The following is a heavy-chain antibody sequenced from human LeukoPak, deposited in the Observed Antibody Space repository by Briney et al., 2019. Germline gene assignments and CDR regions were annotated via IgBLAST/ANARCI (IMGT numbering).Heavy chain of an antibody. V-gene: IGHV3-23*01. D-gene: IGHD2-8*02. Sequence: GGSLRLSCGASGFTFSSRTMNWVRQAPGKGLEWVSTITNDGVATYYADSVRGRFTASRDNSRNTLYLQMNSLRVEDTAVYYCAPRGIGGVDWFDPWGQGTLVTVSS. CDR2: ITNDGVAT. CDR3: APRGIGGVDWFDP. CDR1: GFTFSSRT. J-gene: IGHJ5*02.